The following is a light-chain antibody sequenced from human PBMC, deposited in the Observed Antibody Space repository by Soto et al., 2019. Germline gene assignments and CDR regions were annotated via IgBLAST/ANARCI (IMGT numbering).Light chain of an antibody. CDR2: AAS. Sequence: DIQMTQSPSSLSASVGDRVTITCRASQDIITDLDWYQQKPGKAPKRLIYAASSLQNGAPSRFRGSGSGTEFTLTISSLQPEDFATYYCLQRDTYSVGGGTKVDIK. V-gene: IGKV1-17*01. CDR1: QDIITD. J-gene: IGKJ4*01. CDR3: LQRDTYS.